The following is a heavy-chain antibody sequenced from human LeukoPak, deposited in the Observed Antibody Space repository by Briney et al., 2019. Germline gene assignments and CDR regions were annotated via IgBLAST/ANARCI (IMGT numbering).Heavy chain of an antibody. CDR1: GFTFSSYG. V-gene: IGHV3-30*18. Sequence: GGSLRLSCAASGFTFSSYGMHWVRQAPGKGLEWVAVISYDGSNIYYGDSVKGRFTVSRDNSKNTLYLQMNSLRAEDTAVYYCAKGRGYCSSTSCPYFDYWGQGTLVTVSS. CDR2: ISYDGSNI. D-gene: IGHD2-2*01. CDR3: AKGRGYCSSTSCPYFDY. J-gene: IGHJ4*02.